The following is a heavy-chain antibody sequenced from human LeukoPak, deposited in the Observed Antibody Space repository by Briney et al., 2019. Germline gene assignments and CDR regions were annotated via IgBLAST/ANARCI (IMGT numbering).Heavy chain of an antibody. CDR2: INSNGKYI. V-gene: IGHV3-21*01. CDR1: GFTFSDYS. J-gene: IGHJ4*02. Sequence: GGSLRLSCAASGFTFSDYSMNWVRQAPGKGLEWVSMINSNGKYIYYADSVKGRFTISRDNAKNSLYLQMNSLRADDTAVYYCARALSGIAARSSETDYWGQGSLVTVSS. D-gene: IGHD6-6*01. CDR3: ARALSGIAARSSETDY.